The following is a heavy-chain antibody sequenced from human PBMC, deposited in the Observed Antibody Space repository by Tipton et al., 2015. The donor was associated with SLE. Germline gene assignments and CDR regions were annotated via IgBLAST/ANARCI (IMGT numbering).Heavy chain of an antibody. D-gene: IGHD2/OR15-2a*01. Sequence: SLRLSCAASGFTFNAYAMHWVRQAPGKGLEWVAFTWYDGSGNYYADSVKGRFTISRDNSRSTLYLQINGLRADDTAVYFCAKDSPRHRGHVFLYRSGRVGRQGPTLSV. J-gene: IGHJ6*02. V-gene: IGHV3-33*06. CDR1: GFTFNAYA. CDR2: TWYDGSGN. CDR3: AKDSPRHRGHVFLYRSGRV.